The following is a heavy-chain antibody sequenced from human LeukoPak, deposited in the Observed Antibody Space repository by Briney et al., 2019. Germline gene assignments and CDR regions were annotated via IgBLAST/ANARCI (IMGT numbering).Heavy chain of an antibody. V-gene: IGHV3-9*01. CDR2: ISWNSGSI. Sequence: GRSLRLSCAASGFTFDDYAMHWVRQAPGKGLEGVSGISWNSGSIGYADSVKGRFTISRDNAKNSLYLQMNSLRAEDTALYYCAKVDGYCSSTSCYRDAEYFQHWGQGTLVTVSS. CDR1: GFTFDDYA. CDR3: AKVDGYCSSTSCYRDAEYFQH. D-gene: IGHD2-2*02. J-gene: IGHJ1*01.